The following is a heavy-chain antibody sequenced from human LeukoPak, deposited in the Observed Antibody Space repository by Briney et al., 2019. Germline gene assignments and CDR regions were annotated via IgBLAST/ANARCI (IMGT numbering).Heavy chain of an antibody. D-gene: IGHD5-12*01. CDR1: GYTLTELS. V-gene: IGHV1-24*01. J-gene: IGHJ4*02. CDR2: FDPEDGET. Sequence: GASAKVSCKVSGYTLTELSMHWVRQAPGKGLEWMGGFDPEDGETIYAQKFQGRVTMTEDTSTDTAYMELSSLRSEDTAVYYCATARHSGYDRSPDYWGQGTLVTVSS. CDR3: ATARHSGYDRSPDY.